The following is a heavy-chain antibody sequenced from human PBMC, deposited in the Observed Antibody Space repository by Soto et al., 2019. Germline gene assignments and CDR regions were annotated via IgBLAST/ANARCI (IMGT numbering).Heavy chain of an antibody. Sequence: QVQLVQSGAEVKKPGSSVKVSCTASGDTFNFYTISWVRQAPGQGLEWMGRIIPMLGMSNYAQNFQGRVTMIADKSTSTAYMELSSLRSEDTALYCCATNYGSGSAHFDNWGQGTLVTVSS. D-gene: IGHD3-10*01. CDR1: GDTFNFYT. V-gene: IGHV1-69*02. J-gene: IGHJ4*02. CDR2: IIPMLGMS. CDR3: ATNYGSGSAHFDN.